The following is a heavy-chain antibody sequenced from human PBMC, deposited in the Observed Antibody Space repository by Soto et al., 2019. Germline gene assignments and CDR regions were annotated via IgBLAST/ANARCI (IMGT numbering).Heavy chain of an antibody. CDR3: ARGSESVCFDY. CDR2: IYYSGST. Sequence: NPSETLSLTCTVSGGSVSSGSYYWSWIRQPPGKGLEWIGYIYYSGSTNYNPSLKSRVTISVDTSKNQFSLKLSSVTAADTAVYYCARGSESVCFDYWGQGTLVTVSS. J-gene: IGHJ4*02. V-gene: IGHV4-61*01. CDR1: GGSVSSGSYY.